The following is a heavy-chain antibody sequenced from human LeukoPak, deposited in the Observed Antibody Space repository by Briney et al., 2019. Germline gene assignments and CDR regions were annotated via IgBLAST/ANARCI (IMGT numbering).Heavy chain of an antibody. J-gene: IGHJ4*02. V-gene: IGHV4-4*07. CDR1: VSGDPISNYY. CDR3: ARAREYGDFFDY. Sequence: PSETLSLTCTISVSGDPISNYYWSWIRQPAGKGLEYIGRVFTGGATDYNPSLKSRVTMSIDMSKSHFSLRVNSVTAADTAVYYCARAREYGDFFDYWGQGTLVTVSS. CDR2: VFTGGAT. D-gene: IGHD4-17*01.